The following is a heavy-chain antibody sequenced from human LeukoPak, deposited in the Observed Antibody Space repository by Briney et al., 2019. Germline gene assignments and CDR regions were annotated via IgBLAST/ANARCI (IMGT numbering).Heavy chain of an antibody. CDR2: IWSDGSKE. V-gene: IGHV3-33*01. J-gene: IGHJ4*02. CDR1: GFTFSHYG. Sequence: GGSLRLSCAASGFTFSHYGIHWVRQAPGKGQEWVAVIWSDGSKEYYADSVKGRFTISRDNSKNTLYLQMNSLRAEDTALYYCARWGPIAVAGLDYWGQGTLVTVSS. D-gene: IGHD6-19*01. CDR3: ARWGPIAVAGLDY.